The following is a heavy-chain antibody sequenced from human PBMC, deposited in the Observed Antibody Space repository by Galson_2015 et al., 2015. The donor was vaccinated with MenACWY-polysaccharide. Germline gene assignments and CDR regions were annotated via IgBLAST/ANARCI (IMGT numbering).Heavy chain of an antibody. V-gene: IGHV4-59*02. CDR2: LFYTGST. Sequence: SETLSVTCSLSGGSVKNRYWSWFRQPPGQGLEWIGYLFYTGSTTYNPSLKSRVTISIGASESHFSLNLTSVPAADTAVYYCARGRALTDYWGQGTLVTVSS. CDR1: GGSVKNRY. CDR3: ARGRALTDY. J-gene: IGHJ4*02.